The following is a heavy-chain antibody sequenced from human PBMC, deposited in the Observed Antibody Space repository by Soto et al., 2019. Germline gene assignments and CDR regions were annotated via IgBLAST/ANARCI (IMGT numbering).Heavy chain of an antibody. CDR2: IKSKTDGGTT. D-gene: IGHD1-26*01. CDR1: GFTFSNAW. J-gene: IGHJ4*02. V-gene: IGHV3-15*01. CDR3: PTLRPWDPLFY. Sequence: GGSLRLYCAASGFTFSNAWMSWVRQAPGKGLEGDGRIKSKTDGGTTDYAAPVKGRFTISRDDSKNTLYLQMNSQKTEDTAVYYCPTLRPWDPLFYWGQGTLVTVSS.